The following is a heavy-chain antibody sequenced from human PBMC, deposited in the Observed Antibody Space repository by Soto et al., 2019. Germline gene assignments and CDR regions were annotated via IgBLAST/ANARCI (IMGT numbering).Heavy chain of an antibody. CDR3: AKGLGGDFYYGLGHH. CDR1: GFSFDDYA. Sequence: EVQLVESGGGLVQPGRSLRLSCAASGFSFDDYAMHWVRQAPGKGLEWVSGISWNSGSIGYADSVKGRFTISRDNAKNSRDLQMNSLRVEDTALYYCAKGLGGDFYYGLGHHWCQGTLVTVSS. V-gene: IGHV3-9*01. J-gene: IGHJ5*02. CDR2: ISWNSGSI. D-gene: IGHD2-21*01.